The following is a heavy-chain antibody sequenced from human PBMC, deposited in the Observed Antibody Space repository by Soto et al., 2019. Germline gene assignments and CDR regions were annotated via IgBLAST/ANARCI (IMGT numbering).Heavy chain of an antibody. CDR3: TSSALIDYYYYYGMDV. J-gene: IGHJ6*02. CDR1: GFTFSGSA. V-gene: IGHV3-73*02. D-gene: IGHD3-22*01. Sequence: EVQLVESGGGLVQPGGSLKLSCAASGFTFSGSAMHWVRQASGKGLEWVGRIRSKANSYATAYAASVKGRFTISREDSKNTAYLQMTSLKTEDTAVYYCTSSALIDYYYYYGMDVWGQGTTVTVSS. CDR2: IRSKANSYAT.